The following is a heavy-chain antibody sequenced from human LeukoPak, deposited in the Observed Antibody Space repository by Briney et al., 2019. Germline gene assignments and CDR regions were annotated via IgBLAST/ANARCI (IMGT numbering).Heavy chain of an antibody. CDR1: GFTFSSYA. Sequence: GGSLRLSCAASGFTFSSYAMSWVRQAPGKGPEWVSGISGRGGSTYYADSVKGPFTISRDNSKNTLYLQMNSLRAEDTAVYYCAKDFRAGSGWYYFDYWGQGTLVTVSS. J-gene: IGHJ4*02. D-gene: IGHD6-19*01. V-gene: IGHV3-23*01. CDR2: ISGRGGST. CDR3: AKDFRAGSGWYYFDY.